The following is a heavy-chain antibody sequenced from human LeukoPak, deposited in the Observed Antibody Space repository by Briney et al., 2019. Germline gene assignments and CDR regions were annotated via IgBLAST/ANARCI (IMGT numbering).Heavy chain of an antibody. CDR1: GFTVSSNY. CDR2: ISSGGNS. D-gene: IGHD3-22*01. J-gene: IGHJ4*02. Sequence: GGSLRLSCAASGFTVSSNYMSWVRQAPGKGLEWVSIISSGGNSYYADSVKGRFTISRDNSKNTLYLQMNSLRAEDTTVYYCAKDRLRKFDTRLDYWGQGTLVTVSS. CDR3: AKDRLRKFDTRLDY. V-gene: IGHV3-66*01.